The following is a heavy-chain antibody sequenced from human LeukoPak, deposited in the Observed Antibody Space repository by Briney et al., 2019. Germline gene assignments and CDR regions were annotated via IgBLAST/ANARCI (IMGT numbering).Heavy chain of an antibody. J-gene: IGHJ4*02. CDR1: EFTFSSYP. Sequence: GGSLRLSCAASEFTFSSYPMHWVRQAPGKGLEWGAVISYDGSNRYYADSVKGRFTISRDNSKNTLYLQMNSLRAEDTAVYYCATGWQWRWELVSDYWGQGTLVTVSS. CDR3: ATGWQWRWELVSDY. CDR2: ISYDGSNR. V-gene: IGHV3-30*04. D-gene: IGHD1-26*01.